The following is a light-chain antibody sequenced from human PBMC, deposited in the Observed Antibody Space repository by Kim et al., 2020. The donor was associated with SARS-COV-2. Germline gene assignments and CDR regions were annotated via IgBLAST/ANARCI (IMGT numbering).Light chain of an antibody. CDR1: QSVSSN. CDR2: GAS. Sequence: VAPGERATLSCRARQSVSSNLAWYQQKPGRAPRLLIYGASTRATGIPARFSGSGSGTEFTLTISSLQSEDFAVYYCQQYNNWPRWTFGQGTKLEI. CDR3: QQYNNWPRWT. V-gene: IGKV3-15*01. J-gene: IGKJ2*02.